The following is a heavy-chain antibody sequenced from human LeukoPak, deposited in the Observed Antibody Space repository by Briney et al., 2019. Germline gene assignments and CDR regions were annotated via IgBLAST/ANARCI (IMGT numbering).Heavy chain of an antibody. Sequence: NPSETLSLTCTVSGGSISGYYWSWIRQPPGKGLEWIGYIYYSGSTNYNPSLKSRLTISIDTSENQFSLKLSSMTAADTAVYYCAREYSSSSGRRAFDIWGQGTMVTVSS. D-gene: IGHD6-6*01. CDR1: GGSISGYY. J-gene: IGHJ3*02. CDR3: AREYSSSSGRRAFDI. V-gene: IGHV4-59*08. CDR2: IYYSGST.